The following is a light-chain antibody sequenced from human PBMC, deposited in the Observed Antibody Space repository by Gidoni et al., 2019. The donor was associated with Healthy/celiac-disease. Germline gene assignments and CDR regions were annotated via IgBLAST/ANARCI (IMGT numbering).Light chain of an antibody. Sequence: EIVLTQSPATLSLSPGERATLSCRASQSVSSYLAWYQQQPAQPPRLLIYDASYRATAIPARFSGSRSATDFTLTISSLEPEDVAVDYCQQRCGRPPRTFGGGTKVEIK. CDR3: QQRCGRPPRT. CDR1: QSVSSY. J-gene: IGKJ4*02. CDR2: DAS. V-gene: IGKV3-11*01.